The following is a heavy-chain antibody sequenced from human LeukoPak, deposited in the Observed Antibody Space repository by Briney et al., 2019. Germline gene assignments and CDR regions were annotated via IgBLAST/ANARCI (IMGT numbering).Heavy chain of an antibody. CDR2: ISPNADRT. J-gene: IGHJ4*02. Sequence: PGGSLRLSCAASGFIFGSYAMSWVRQAPGKGLEWVSFISPNADRTSKADSVEGRFTISRDNPRNTLYSQMNSLRDDDTAVYYCAIMHGYYDGSGYWVQWGQGTLVTVSS. V-gene: IGHV3-23*01. CDR3: AIMHGYYDGSGYWVQ. D-gene: IGHD3-22*01. CDR1: GFIFGSYA.